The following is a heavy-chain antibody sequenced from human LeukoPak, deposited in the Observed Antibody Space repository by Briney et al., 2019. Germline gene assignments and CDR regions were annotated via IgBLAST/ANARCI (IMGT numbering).Heavy chain of an antibody. V-gene: IGHV3-23*01. CDR1: GFTYSSCA. J-gene: IGHJ5*02. Sequence: GGSVRLSCAACGFTYSSCAMSWVRQAPGKGREGGSGVGGGGTNTYYADSVKGRFTICRDNSKITMYLQMNSLKAADTAVYFCTKGLRYDYPWGQGTLVSVSS. CDR3: TKGLRYDYP. D-gene: IGHD2-2*01. CDR2: VGGGGTNT.